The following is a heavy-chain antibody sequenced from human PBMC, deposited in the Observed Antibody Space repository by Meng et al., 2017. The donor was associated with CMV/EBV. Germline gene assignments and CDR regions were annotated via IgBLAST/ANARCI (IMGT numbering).Heavy chain of an antibody. CDR1: GCTFTSYD. J-gene: IGHJ4*02. V-gene: IGHV1-8*01. D-gene: IGHD3-3*01. CDR3: ARGRVMYYDFWSGYHPLDY. CDR2: MNPNSGNT. Sequence: ASVKVSCKASGCTFTSYDINWVRQATGQGLEWMGWMNPNSGNTGYAQKFQGRVTMTRNTSISTAYMELSSLRSEDTAVYYCARGRVMYYDFWSGYHPLDYWGQGTLVTVSS.